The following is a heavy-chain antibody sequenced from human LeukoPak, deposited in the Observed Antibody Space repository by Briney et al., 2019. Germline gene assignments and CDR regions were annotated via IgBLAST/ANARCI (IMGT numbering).Heavy chain of an antibody. Sequence: SETLSLTCTVSGCSISSYYWRWLRQPAGKGLEWIGRIYTSGSTNYNPSLKSRVTMSVDTSKNQFSLKLSSVTAADTAVYYCARDATMVRGDPYGMDVWGQGTTVTVSS. CDR2: IYTSGST. V-gene: IGHV4-4*07. CDR1: GCSISSYY. J-gene: IGHJ6*02. D-gene: IGHD3-10*01. CDR3: ARDATMVRGDPYGMDV.